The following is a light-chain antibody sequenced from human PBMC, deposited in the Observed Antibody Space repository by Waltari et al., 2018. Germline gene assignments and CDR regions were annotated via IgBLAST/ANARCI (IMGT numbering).Light chain of an antibody. CDR3: QSFDRDLNAVL. J-gene: IGLJ2*01. V-gene: IGLV1-40*01. CDR2: RDD. CDR1: SSNIGAGYD. Sequence: QSVLTQPPSVSGAPGQSVTISCTGSSSNIGAGYDVHWYQQIPGSAPKVLIYRDDNRPSGVPGRFSGSKSGTSASLSVTGLHVEDEADSFCQSFDRDLNAVLFGGGTKLTVL.